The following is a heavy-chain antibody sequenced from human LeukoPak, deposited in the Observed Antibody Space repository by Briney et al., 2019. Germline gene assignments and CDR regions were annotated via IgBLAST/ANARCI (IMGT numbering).Heavy chain of an antibody. V-gene: IGHV4-34*01. Sequence: KPSETLPLTCTVFGGSFSGYYWSWIRQPPVKGLEWIGEINPSGSTNYNPSLKTRVTISTDTSKNHFSLNLNSVTAADTGVYYCVRGSRVYCGGDCYYYWGQGTLVTVSS. J-gene: IGHJ4*02. CDR1: GGSFSGYY. D-gene: IGHD2-21*02. CDR3: VRGSRVYCGGDCYYY. CDR2: INPSGST.